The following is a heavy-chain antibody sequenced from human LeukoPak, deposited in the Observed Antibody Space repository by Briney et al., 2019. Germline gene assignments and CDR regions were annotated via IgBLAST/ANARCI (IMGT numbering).Heavy chain of an antibody. CDR1: GSTFSSYG. J-gene: IGHJ4*02. CDR3: AKDPRDYYGSGSPYYFDY. V-gene: IGHV3-30*02. CDR2: MRYDGSNE. Sequence: GGSLRLSCVASGSTFSSYGMHWVRQAPGKGLEWVAFMRYDGSNEYYADSVKGRFTISRDNSQNTLYLQMNSLRAEDTTMYYCAKDPRDYYGSGSPYYFDYWGQGTLVTVSS. D-gene: IGHD3-10*01.